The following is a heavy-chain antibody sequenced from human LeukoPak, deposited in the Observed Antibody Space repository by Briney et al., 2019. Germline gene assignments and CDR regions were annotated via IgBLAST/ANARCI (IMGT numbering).Heavy chain of an antibody. D-gene: IGHD1-20*01. CDR2: INPSGGST. CDR3: ARHSLIGTTPFDY. CDR1: GHTFISYY. Sequence: ASVKVSCKASGHTFISYYMHWVRQAPGQGLEWMGVINPSGGSTTYAQQFQGRVTMTRDTPTSTVYMELSSLRSEDTAVYYCARHSLIGTTPFDYWGQGTLVTVSS. V-gene: IGHV1-46*01. J-gene: IGHJ4*02.